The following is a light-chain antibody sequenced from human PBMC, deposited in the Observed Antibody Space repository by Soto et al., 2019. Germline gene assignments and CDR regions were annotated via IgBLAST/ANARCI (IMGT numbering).Light chain of an antibody. CDR2: DAS. J-gene: IGKJ5*01. Sequence: EIVLTQSPATLSLSPGERATLSCRASQSISNYLVWYQHKPGQAPRLLIYDASNRATATPPRFSGSGSGTDFTLTISSLEPEDFAVYYCQQRSAGVTFGQGTRLEIK. V-gene: IGKV3-11*01. CDR1: QSISNY. CDR3: QQRSAGVT.